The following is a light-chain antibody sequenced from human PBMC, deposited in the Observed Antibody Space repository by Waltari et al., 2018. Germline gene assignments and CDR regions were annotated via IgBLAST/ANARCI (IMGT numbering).Light chain of an antibody. CDR3: QQRSGWFT. Sequence: EIVLTQSPATLSLSPGERATLSCRASQSVSSALAWYQQKPGQSPRLLSYDASNRAAGIPARFSGSGSETDFTLTISSLEPEDFAVYYCQQRSGWFTFGPGTKVDIK. J-gene: IGKJ3*01. CDR1: QSVSSA. V-gene: IGKV3-11*01. CDR2: DAS.